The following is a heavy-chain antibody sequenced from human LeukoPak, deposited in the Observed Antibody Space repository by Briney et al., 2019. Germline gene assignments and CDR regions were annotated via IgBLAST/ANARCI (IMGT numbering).Heavy chain of an antibody. J-gene: IGHJ3*02. Sequence: SVKVSCKASGGTFSSYAISWVRQAPGQGLEWMGGIIPIFGTANYAQKFQGRVTITADKSTSTAYMELSSLRSEDTAVYYCASHYYDSSGYYGGAFDIWGQGTMVTVSS. V-gene: IGHV1-69*06. D-gene: IGHD3-22*01. CDR3: ASHYYDSSGYYGGAFDI. CDR2: IIPIFGTA. CDR1: GGTFSSYA.